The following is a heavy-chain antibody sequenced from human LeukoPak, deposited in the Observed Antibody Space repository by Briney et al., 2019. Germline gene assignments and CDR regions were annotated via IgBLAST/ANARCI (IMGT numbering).Heavy chain of an antibody. CDR2: IYSGDNT. D-gene: IGHD3-22*01. V-gene: IGHV3-53*04. CDR1: GFTFSSNG. CDR3: ARIYYDYHFDY. Sequence: PGTSLRLSCAASGFTFSSNGMHWVRQAPGKGLEWVSVIYSGDNTYYADSVKGRFTISRHNAKNTLYLQMNSLRAEDTAVYYCARIYYDYHFDYWGQGTLVTVSS. J-gene: IGHJ4*02.